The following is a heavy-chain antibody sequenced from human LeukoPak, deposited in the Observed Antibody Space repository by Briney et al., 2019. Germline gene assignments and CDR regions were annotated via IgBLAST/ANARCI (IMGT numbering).Heavy chain of an antibody. Sequence: SQTLSLTRTVSGGSISSGSYYWSWIRQPAGKGLEWIGRIYTSGSTNYNPSLKSRVTISVDTSKNQFSLKLSSVTAADTAVYYCASSSEVVVVAATGGWAAFDIWGQGTMVTVSS. J-gene: IGHJ3*02. CDR1: GGSISSGSYY. CDR2: IYTSGST. D-gene: IGHD2-15*01. CDR3: ASSSEVVVVAATGGWAAFDI. V-gene: IGHV4-61*02.